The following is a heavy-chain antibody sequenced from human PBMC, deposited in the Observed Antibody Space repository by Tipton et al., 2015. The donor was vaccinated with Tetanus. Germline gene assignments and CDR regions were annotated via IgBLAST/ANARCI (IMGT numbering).Heavy chain of an antibody. V-gene: IGHV1-3*01. CDR1: GYTLTNHG. D-gene: IGHD3-16*01. J-gene: IGHJ3*02. Sequence: QSGAEVKEPGASVKVSCKTSGYTLTNHGVHWVRQAPGQGLEWMGWINGGNGNTKYSQKFQGRVTITRDTSTSTAYMELSSLRSEDTAVYYCARTWGVWVTSVDAFDIWGQGTKVAVSS. CDR2: INGGNGNT. CDR3: ARTWGVWVTSVDAFDI.